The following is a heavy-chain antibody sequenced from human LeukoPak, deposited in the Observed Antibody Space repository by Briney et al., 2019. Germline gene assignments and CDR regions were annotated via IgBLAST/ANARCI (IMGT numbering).Heavy chain of an antibody. Sequence: GGSLRLSCAASGLTFSSYWMSWVRQAPGKGLEWVAKKKQDGSEKYYVDSVKGRFTISRDNAKNSLYLQMNSLRAEDTAVYYCARVGGRPFLGSGTFDYWGQGTLVTVSS. CDR3: ARVGGRPFLGSGTFDY. V-gene: IGHV3-7*01. CDR2: KKQDGSEK. D-gene: IGHD3-10*01. CDR1: GLTFSSYW. J-gene: IGHJ4*02.